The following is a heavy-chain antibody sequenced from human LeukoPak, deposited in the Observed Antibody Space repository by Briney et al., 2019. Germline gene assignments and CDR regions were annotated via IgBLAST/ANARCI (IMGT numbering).Heavy chain of an antibody. CDR1: GYTFTSYG. J-gene: IGHJ6*03. Sequence: ASVKVSCKASGYTFTSYGISWVRQAPGQGLEWMGWINPNSGGTNYAQKFQGRVTMTRDTSISTAYMELSRLRSDDTAVYYCARSVPAPHYYYYYMDVWGKGTTVTVSS. D-gene: IGHD2-2*01. CDR3: ARSVPAPHYYYYYMDV. CDR2: INPNSGGT. V-gene: IGHV1-2*02.